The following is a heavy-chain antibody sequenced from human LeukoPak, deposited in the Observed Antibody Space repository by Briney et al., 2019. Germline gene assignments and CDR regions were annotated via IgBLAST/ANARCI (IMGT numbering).Heavy chain of an antibody. D-gene: IGHD3-10*01. CDR3: ARDRFGSGSYYFDY. V-gene: IGHV4-59*01. CDR1: GGSISSYY. Sequence: SETLSLTCTVSGGSISSYYWSWIRQPPGKGLEWIGYIYYSGSTNYNPSLKNRVTISVDTSKNQFSLKLSSVTAADTAVYYCARDRFGSGSYYFDYWGQGTLVTVSS. J-gene: IGHJ4*02. CDR2: IYYSGST.